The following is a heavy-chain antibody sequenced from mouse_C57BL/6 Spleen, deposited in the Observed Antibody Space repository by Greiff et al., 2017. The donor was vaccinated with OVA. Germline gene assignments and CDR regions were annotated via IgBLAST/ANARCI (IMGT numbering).Heavy chain of an antibody. CDR3: SSGGLDY. Sequence: VQLQQPGAELVMPGASVKLSCKASGYTFTSYWMNWVKQRPGQGLAWIGEIDPSDSNTNYNQKFKGKATLTVDKSSSTAYMQLRSLTSEDSAVYYCSSGGLDYWGQGTTLTVSS. CDR2: IDPSDSNT. V-gene: IGHV1-69*01. CDR1: GYTFTSYW. J-gene: IGHJ2*01.